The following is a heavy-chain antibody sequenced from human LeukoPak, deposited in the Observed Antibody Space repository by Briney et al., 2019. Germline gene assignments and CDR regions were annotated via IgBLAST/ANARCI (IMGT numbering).Heavy chain of an antibody. CDR3: ARADTLRSFDY. Sequence: GSSVKVSCKASGGTFSSYAISWVRQAPGQGLEWMGRIIPIFGTANYAQKFQGRVTITADKSTSTVYMELSSLRSEDTAVYYCARADTLRSFDYWGQGTLVTVSS. J-gene: IGHJ4*02. V-gene: IGHV1-69*06. D-gene: IGHD4-17*01. CDR2: IIPIFGTA. CDR1: GGTFSSYA.